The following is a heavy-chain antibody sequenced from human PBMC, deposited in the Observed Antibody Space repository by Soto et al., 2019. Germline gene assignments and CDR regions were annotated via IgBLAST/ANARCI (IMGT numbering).Heavy chain of an antibody. CDR1: GYTFTIYD. V-gene: IGHV1-3*01. CDR2: INAGNGNT. Sequence: ASVKVSCKASGYTFTIYDINWVRQAPGQRLEWMGWINAGNGNTKYSQKFQGRVTITRDTSASTAYMELSSLRSEDTAVYYCARVGGNGDFDYWGQGTLVTVSS. CDR3: ARVGGNGDFDY. J-gene: IGHJ4*02. D-gene: IGHD2-15*01.